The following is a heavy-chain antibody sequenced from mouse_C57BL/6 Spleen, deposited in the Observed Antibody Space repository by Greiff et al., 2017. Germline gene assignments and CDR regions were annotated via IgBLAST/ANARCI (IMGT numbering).Heavy chain of an antibody. V-gene: IGHV1-18*01. Sequence: EVKLQESGPELVKPGASVKIPCKASGYTFTDYNMDWVKQSHGKSLEWIGDINPNNGGTIYNQKFKGKATLTVDKSSSTAYMELRSLTSEDTAVYYCARTLLLRGYFDVWGTGTTVTVSS. CDR2: INPNNGGT. CDR1: GYTFTDYN. CDR3: ARTLLLRGYFDV. J-gene: IGHJ1*03. D-gene: IGHD1-1*01.